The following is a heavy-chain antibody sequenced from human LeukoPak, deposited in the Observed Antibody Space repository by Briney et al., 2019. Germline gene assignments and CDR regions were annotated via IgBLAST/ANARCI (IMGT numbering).Heavy chain of an antibody. CDR2: IIPILGIA. V-gene: IGHV1-69*04. Sequence: WASVKVSCKASGGTFSSYAISWVRQAPGQGLEWMGRIIPILGIANYAQKFQGRVTITADKSTSTAYMELSSLRSEDTAVYYCARDLGSVGNYNWFDPWGQGTLVTVSS. CDR3: ARDLGSVGNYNWFDP. D-gene: IGHD3-10*01. J-gene: IGHJ5*02. CDR1: GGTFSSYA.